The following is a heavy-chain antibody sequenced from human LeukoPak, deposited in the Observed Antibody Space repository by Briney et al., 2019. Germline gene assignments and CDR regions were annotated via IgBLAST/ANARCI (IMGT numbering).Heavy chain of an antibody. CDR3: ARPLNSAAGPNDAFDI. D-gene: IGHD6-13*01. V-gene: IGHV4-34*01. Sequence: SETLSLTCAVYGGSFSGYHWSWIRQTPGKGLEWIGEIDPYGGSNYNPSLKSRVTISVDTSKNQFSLKLSSVTAADTAVYYCARPLNSAAGPNDAFDIWGQGTMVTVSS. J-gene: IGHJ3*02. CDR1: GGSFSGYH. CDR2: IDPYGGS.